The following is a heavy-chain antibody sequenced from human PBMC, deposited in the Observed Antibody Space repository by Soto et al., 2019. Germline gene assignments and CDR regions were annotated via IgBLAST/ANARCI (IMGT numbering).Heavy chain of an antibody. V-gene: IGHV4-34*02. CDR2: LDHSGTA. D-gene: IGHD4-17*01. Sequence: QVQLQQWGAGLLKPSETLSLTCAVYGGSFRVYSWSWIRQFSRKGLEWIGDLDHSGTANYNPSLGSRRTLSVDTSKTHFYLNVPSVTAADTAVYYCARRGRYKTVTMFPAFDSWGQGTMVTVSS. J-gene: IGHJ5*01. CDR1: GGSFRVYS. CDR3: ARRGRYKTVTMFPAFDS.